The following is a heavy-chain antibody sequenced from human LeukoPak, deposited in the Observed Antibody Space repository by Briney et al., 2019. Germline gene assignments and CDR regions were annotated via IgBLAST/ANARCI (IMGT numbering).Heavy chain of an antibody. CDR2: IYHSGST. CDR1: GGSMSSGDYY. CDR3: ARGRYDFWSGYDNSYHFDY. Sequence: PSETLSLTCTVSGGSMSSGDYYWSWIRQPPGKGLEWIGYIYHSGSTYYNPSLKSRVTISVDTSKIQFSLKLSSVTAADTAVYYCARGRYDFWSGYDNSYHFDYWGQGTLVTVSS. D-gene: IGHD3-3*01. J-gene: IGHJ4*02. V-gene: IGHV4-30-4*01.